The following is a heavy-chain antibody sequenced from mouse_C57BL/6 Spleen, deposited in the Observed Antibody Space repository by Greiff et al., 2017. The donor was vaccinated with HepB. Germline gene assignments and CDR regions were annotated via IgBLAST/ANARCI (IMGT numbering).Heavy chain of an antibody. CDR3: ARTGQSPYGSSTGNYAMDY. CDR2: IYPRSGNT. D-gene: IGHD1-1*01. V-gene: IGHV1-81*01. Sequence: QVQLQQSGAELARPGASVKLSCKASGYTFTSYGISWVKQRTGQGLEWIGEIYPRSGNTYYNEKFKGKATLTADKSSSTAYMELRSLTSEDSAVYFCARTGQSPYGSSTGNYAMDYWGQGTSVTVSS. CDR1: GYTFTSYG. J-gene: IGHJ4*01.